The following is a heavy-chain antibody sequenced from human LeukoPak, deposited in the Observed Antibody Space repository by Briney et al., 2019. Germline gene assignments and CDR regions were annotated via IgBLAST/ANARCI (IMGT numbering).Heavy chain of an antibody. D-gene: IGHD3-3*01. CDR1: GGTFSSYA. CDR3: ARERIHFGGNYMDV. V-gene: IGHV1-69*13. CDR2: IIPIFGTA. J-gene: IGHJ6*03. Sequence: GASVKVSCKASGGTFSSYAISWVRQAPGQGLEWMGGIIPIFGTANYAQKFQGRVTITADESTSTAYMELSSLRSEDTAVYYCARERIHFGGNYMDVWGKGTTVTVSS.